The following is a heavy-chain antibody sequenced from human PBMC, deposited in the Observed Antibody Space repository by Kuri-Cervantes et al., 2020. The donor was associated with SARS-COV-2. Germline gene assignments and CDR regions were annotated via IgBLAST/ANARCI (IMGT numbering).Heavy chain of an antibody. CDR3: ARSGYTYGYYFSAFDI. CDR2: IWYDGSNK. J-gene: IGHJ3*02. V-gene: IGHV3-33*01. Sequence: GGSLRLSCAASGFTFSSYGMHWVRQAPGKGLEWVAVIWYDGSNKYYADSVKGRFTITGDNSKSTLSLQMNSLRAEDTAVYYCARSGYTYGYYFSAFDIWGQGTMVTVSS. CDR1: GFTFSSYG. D-gene: IGHD5-18*01.